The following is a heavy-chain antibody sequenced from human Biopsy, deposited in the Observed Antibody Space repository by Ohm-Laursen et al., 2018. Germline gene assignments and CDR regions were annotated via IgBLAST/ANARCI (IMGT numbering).Heavy chain of an antibody. CDR1: GFSGSSYD. D-gene: IGHD6-6*01. CDR3: GRDSSRRAREGGMDV. V-gene: IGHV3-21*01. Sequence: SLRLSCTASGFSGSSYDMNWVRQAPGKGLEWVSYISDTSSHIYDADSVRGRFTVARYIAKNSLYLQLYSLRVEDTAVYYFGRDSSRRAREGGMDVWGQGTTVTVSS. CDR2: ISDTSSHI. J-gene: IGHJ6*02.